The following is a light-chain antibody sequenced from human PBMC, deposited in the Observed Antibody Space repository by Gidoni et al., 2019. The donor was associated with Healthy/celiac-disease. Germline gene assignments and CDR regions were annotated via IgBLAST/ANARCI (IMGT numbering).Light chain of an antibody. CDR1: QSISSD. J-gene: IGKJ3*01. CDR2: AAS. Sequence: DIQMTQSPSSLSASVGDRVTITCRASQSISSDLNGYQQEPGKAPKLLIYAASSLQSGVPSRFSGSGSGTDFTLPIRSLQPEDFATFYCPQSYSTLITFXPXTKVDIK. V-gene: IGKV1-39*01. CDR3: PQSYSTLIT.